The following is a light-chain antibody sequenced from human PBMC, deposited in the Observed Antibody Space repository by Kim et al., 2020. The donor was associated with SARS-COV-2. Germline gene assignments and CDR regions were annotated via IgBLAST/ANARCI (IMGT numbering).Light chain of an antibody. CDR2: QDT. J-gene: IGLJ2*01. CDR1: KLGYNY. V-gene: IGLV3-1*01. CDR3: QAWDSSTAV. Sequence: SYELTQPPSVSVSPGQTASITCSGDKLGYNYAYWYQQKPGRSPVLVIYQDTKRPSGIPERFSGSNSGNTATLTISGTQTMDEADYYCQAWDSSTAVFGGG.